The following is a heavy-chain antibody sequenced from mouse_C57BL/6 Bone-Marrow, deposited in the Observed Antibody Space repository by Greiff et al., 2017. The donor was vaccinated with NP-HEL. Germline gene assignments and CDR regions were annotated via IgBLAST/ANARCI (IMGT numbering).Heavy chain of an antibody. CDR1: GYTFTSYW. Sequence: QVQLQQSGAELVKPGASVKLSCKASGYTFTSYWMQWVKQRPGQGLEWIGEIDPSDSSTNYNQKFKGKATLTVDTSSSPAYMQLSSLTSEDSAVYYCARATMVTTDAMDYWGQGTSVTVSS. CDR2: IDPSDSST. V-gene: IGHV1-50*01. J-gene: IGHJ4*01. D-gene: IGHD2-2*01. CDR3: ARATMVTTDAMDY.